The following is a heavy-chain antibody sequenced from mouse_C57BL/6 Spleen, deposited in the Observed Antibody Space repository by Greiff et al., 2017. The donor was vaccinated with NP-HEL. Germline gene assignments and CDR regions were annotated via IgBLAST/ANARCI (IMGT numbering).Heavy chain of an antibody. V-gene: IGHV1-59*01. Sequence: VQLQQPGAELVRPGTSVKLSCKASGYTFTSYWMHWVKQRPGQGLEWIGVIDPSDSYTNYNQKFKGKATLTVDTSSSTAYMQLSSLTSEDSAVYYCAYYGSSYDSFFAYWGQGTLVTVSA. CDR2: IDPSDSYT. D-gene: IGHD1-1*01. CDR1: GYTFTSYW. J-gene: IGHJ3*01. CDR3: AYYGSSYDSFFAY.